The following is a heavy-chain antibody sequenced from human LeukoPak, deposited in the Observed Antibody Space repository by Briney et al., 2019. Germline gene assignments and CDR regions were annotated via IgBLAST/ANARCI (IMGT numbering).Heavy chain of an antibody. Sequence: PSETLSLTCAVYGGSFSGYYWSWIRQPPGKGLEWIGETNHSGSTNYNPSLKSRVTISVDTSKNQFSLKLSSVTAADTAVYYCARGRRGVRGKNFDYWGQGTLVTVSS. CDR2: TNHSGST. J-gene: IGHJ4*02. V-gene: IGHV4-34*01. CDR1: GGSFSGYY. D-gene: IGHD3-10*01. CDR3: ARGRRGVRGKNFDY.